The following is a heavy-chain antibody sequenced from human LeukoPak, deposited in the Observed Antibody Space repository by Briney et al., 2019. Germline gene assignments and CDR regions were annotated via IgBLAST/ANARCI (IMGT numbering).Heavy chain of an antibody. V-gene: IGHV4-59*08. CDR2: IYYSGST. J-gene: IGHJ5*02. D-gene: IGHD1-26*01. CDR3: ARQWELRGWFDP. CDR1: GGSINSYY. Sequence: PSETLSLTCTVSGGSINSYYWSWIRQPTGKGLEWIGYIYYSGSTNYNPSLKSRVTISVDTSKNQFSLKLSSVTAADTAVYYCARQWELRGWFDPWGQGTLVTVSS.